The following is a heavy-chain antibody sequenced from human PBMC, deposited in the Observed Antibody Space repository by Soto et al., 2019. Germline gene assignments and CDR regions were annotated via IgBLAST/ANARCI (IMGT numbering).Heavy chain of an antibody. D-gene: IGHD6-19*01. CDR3: ARGGWYNDY. CDR2: IYFTGTT. V-gene: IGHV4-59*01. CDR1: GGSMTKNY. Sequence: SETLSLTCTVSGGSMTKNYWSWIRQPPGKRLESIGYIYFTGTTNYSPSLKSRVTIEVDTSKNQFSLKLNSVTAADTAVYYCARGGWYNDYWGQGALVTVSS. J-gene: IGHJ4*02.